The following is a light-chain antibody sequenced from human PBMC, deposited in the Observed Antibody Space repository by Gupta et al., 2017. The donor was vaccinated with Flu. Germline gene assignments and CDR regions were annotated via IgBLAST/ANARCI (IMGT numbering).Light chain of an antibody. CDR2: CFT. CDR3: CSYAGTFTFV. J-gene: IGLJ3*02. V-gene: IGLV2-11*01. Sequence: VTISCTGSSCASGSYDYVSWCHRNPDKAPNLMINCFTKRRSGVPLRFSGYKSGKTASLTISGLQAEDEASYYCCSYAGTFTFVFGGGTNLTVL. CDR1: SCASGSYDY.